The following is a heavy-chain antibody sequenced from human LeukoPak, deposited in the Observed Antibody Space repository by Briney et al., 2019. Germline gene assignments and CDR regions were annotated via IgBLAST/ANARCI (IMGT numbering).Heavy chain of an antibody. J-gene: IGHJ4*02. CDR3: ASPSVSDYGDYAFDY. CDR2: INPNSGGT. CDR1: AYTFTGYY. D-gene: IGHD4-17*01. Sequence: ASVKVSCKASAYTFTGYYMHWVRQAPGQGLEWMGWINPNSGGTNYAQKFQGRVTMTRDTSISTAYMELSRLRSDDTAVYYCASPSVSDYGDYAFDYWSQGTLVTVSS. V-gene: IGHV1-2*02.